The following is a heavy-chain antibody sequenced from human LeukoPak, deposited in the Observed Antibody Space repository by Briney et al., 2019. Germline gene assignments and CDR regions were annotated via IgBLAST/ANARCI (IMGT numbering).Heavy chain of an antibody. Sequence: SETLSLTCTVSGGSISSSSYYWGWIRQPPGKGLEWIGSIYYSGSTYYNPSLKSRVAISVDTSKNQFSLKLSSVTAADTAVYYCASGAYYYDSSGYYSGPPDLWGQGTLVTVSS. D-gene: IGHD3-22*01. CDR3: ASGAYYYDSSGYYSGPPDL. CDR2: IYYSGST. V-gene: IGHV4-39*01. J-gene: IGHJ5*02. CDR1: GGSISSSSYY.